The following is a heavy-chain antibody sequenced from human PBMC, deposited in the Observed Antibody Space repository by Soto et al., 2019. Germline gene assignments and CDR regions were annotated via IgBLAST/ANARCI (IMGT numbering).Heavy chain of an antibody. V-gene: IGHV4-34*01. CDR1: GGSFSGYY. Sequence: PSETLSLTCAVYGGSFSGYYWTWIRQPPGTGLEWIGEINHSGSTNYNPSLKSRVTISVDTSKNQFSLKLSSVTAADTAAYYCARGGIVLVPAAKGGYYYGMDVWGQGTTVT. D-gene: IGHD2-2*01. CDR3: ARGGIVLVPAAKGGYYYGMDV. J-gene: IGHJ6*02. CDR2: INHSGST.